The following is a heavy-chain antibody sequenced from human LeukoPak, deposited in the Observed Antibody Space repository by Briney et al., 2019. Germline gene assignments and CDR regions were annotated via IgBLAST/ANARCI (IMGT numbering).Heavy chain of an antibody. CDR3: ARGKGGYCSGGSCYPGWFDP. J-gene: IGHJ5*02. CDR1: GFTFTNYW. Sequence: GGSLRLSCAASGFTFTNYWMHWVRQAPGKGLVWVSCINSDGSSTRYADSVKGRFTISRDNAKNTLYLQMNSLRAEDTAVYYCARGKGGYCSGGSCYPGWFDPWGQGTLVTVSS. V-gene: IGHV3-74*01. CDR2: INSDGSST. D-gene: IGHD2-15*01.